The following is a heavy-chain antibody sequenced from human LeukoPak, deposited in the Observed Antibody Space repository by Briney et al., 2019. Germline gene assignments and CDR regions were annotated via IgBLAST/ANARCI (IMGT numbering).Heavy chain of an antibody. CDR2: TYYSGST. V-gene: IGHV4-39*01. J-gene: IGHJ4*02. Sequence: SETLSLTCTVSGGSISSSSYYWGWIRQPPGKGLEWIGSTYYSGSTYYNPSLKSRVTISVDTSKNQFSLKLSSVTAADTAVYYCARHADGDYHYFDYWGQGTLVTVSS. CDR1: GGSISSSSYY. CDR3: ARHADGDYHYFDY. D-gene: IGHD4-17*01.